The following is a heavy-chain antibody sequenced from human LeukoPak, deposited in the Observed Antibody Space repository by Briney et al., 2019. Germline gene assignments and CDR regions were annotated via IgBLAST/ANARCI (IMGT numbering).Heavy chain of an antibody. Sequence: ASVKVSCKASGYTFTSYGISWVRQAPGQGLEWMGWISAYNGNTNYAQKVQGRVTMTTDTSTSTAYMELRSLTSGDTAVYYCARPGSGSFYHWYYDLWGRGILVTVSS. CDR3: ARPGSGSFYHWYYDL. V-gene: IGHV1-18*01. J-gene: IGHJ2*01. D-gene: IGHD3-10*01. CDR1: GYTFTSYG. CDR2: ISAYNGNT.